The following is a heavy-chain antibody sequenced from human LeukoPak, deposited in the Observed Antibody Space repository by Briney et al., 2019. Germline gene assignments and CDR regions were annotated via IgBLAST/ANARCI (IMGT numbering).Heavy chain of an antibody. V-gene: IGHV4-59*01. CDR1: GGSISSYY. CDR2: IYYSGST. Sequence: PSETLSLTCTVSGGSISSYYWSWIRQPPGKGLEWIGYIYYSGSTNYNPSLKSRVTISVDTSKNQFSLKLSSVTAADTAVYYCARVNGYESYFDYWGQGTLVTVSS. D-gene: IGHD5-12*01. J-gene: IGHJ4*02. CDR3: ARVNGYESYFDY.